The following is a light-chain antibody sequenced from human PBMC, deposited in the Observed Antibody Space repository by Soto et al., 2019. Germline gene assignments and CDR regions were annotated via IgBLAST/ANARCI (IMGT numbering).Light chain of an antibody. V-gene: IGLV2-23*02. CDR3: CSYAGSKDVV. CDR2: EVS. J-gene: IGLJ2*01. CDR1: SNDVGSYNL. Sequence: QSALTQPASVSGSPGQSITISCTGTSNDVGSYNLVSWYQQHPGKAPKLMIYEVSKRPSGVSNRFSGSKSGNTASLTISGLQAEDEADYYCCSYAGSKDVVFGGGTKLTVL.